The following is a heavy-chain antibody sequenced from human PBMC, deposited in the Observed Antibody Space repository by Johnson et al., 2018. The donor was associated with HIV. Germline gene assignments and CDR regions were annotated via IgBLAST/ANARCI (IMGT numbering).Heavy chain of an antibody. CDR1: GFTFDDYA. D-gene: IGHD6-13*01. Sequence: VQLVESGGGLVQPGRSLRLSCAASGFTFDDYAMHWVRQAPGKGLEWVSGISWNSGSIGYADSVKGRFTISRDNAKNTLYLQMNSLSAEDTAVYYCARDGLAARVVGAFDIWGQGTMVTVSS. J-gene: IGHJ3*02. V-gene: IGHV3-9*01. CDR3: ARDGLAARVVGAFDI. CDR2: ISWNSGSI.